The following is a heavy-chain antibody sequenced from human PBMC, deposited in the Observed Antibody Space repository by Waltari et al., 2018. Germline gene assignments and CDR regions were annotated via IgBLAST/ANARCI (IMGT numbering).Heavy chain of an antibody. J-gene: IGHJ4*02. Sequence: QVQLVHSGTEVKQPGASVKVSCKASGYTFTAYYKHWVRQAPGQGLEWMGRINSNSGTTNYAQKFKGRVTMTRDTSISTAYLELSSLRSDDTAVFYCARESSSGNNYFDYWGQGTLVTVSS. CDR1: GYTFTAYY. V-gene: IGHV1-2*06. CDR2: INSNSGTT. CDR3: ARESSSGNNYFDY. D-gene: IGHD6-19*01.